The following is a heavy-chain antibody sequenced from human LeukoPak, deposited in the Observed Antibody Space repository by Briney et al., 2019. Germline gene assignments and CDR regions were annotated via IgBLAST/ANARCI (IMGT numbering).Heavy chain of an antibody. J-gene: IGHJ6*02. CDR3: ARDDRYYYDSSGYSGYYGMDV. Sequence: ASVKVSCKASGGTFSSYAISWVRQAPGQGLEWMGRIIPILGIANYAQKFQGRVTITADKSTSTAYMELSSLRSEDTAVYYCARDDRYYYDSSGYSGYYGMDVWGQGTTVTVSS. D-gene: IGHD3-22*01. V-gene: IGHV1-69*04. CDR2: IIPILGIA. CDR1: GGTFSSYA.